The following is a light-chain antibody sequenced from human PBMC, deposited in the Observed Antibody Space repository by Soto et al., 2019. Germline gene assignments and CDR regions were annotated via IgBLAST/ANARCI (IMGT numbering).Light chain of an antibody. CDR3: QQTYSTLFT. CDR1: QNISRY. J-gene: IGKJ3*01. Sequence: DIQMTQSPSARSASVGDRVTITCRASQNISRYLNWYQQKPGKAPEPLIYAASSLQSGVPSRFSGSGSGTDFTLTISNLQPEDFATYFCQQTYSTLFTFGPGTKVEIK. V-gene: IGKV1-39*01. CDR2: AAS.